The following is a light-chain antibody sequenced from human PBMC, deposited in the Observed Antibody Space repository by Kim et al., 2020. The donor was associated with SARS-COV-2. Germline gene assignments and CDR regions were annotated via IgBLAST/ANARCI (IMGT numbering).Light chain of an antibody. CDR2: GAS. Sequence: LSPGERATLSCRASQSVSSSYLAWYQQKPGQAPRRLIDGASSRATGIPDRFSGSGSGTDFTLTISRLEPEDFAVYSCQQYGSSPYTFGQGTKLEI. CDR3: QQYGSSPYT. J-gene: IGKJ2*01. CDR1: QSVSSSY. V-gene: IGKV3-20*01.